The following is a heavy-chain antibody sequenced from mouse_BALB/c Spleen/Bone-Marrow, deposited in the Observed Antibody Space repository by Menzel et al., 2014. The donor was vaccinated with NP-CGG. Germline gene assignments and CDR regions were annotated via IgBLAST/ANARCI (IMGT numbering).Heavy chain of an antibody. CDR2: IWRGGST. V-gene: IGHV2-5*01. Sequence: VKLQESGPGPVQPSQSLSITCTVSGFSLTSYGVHWVRQSPGKGLEWLGVIWRGGSTDYNAAFMSRLSITKDNSKSQVFFKMNSLQADDTAIYYCAKNLDAMDYWGQGTSVTVSS. CDR1: GFSLTSYG. CDR3: AKNLDAMDY. J-gene: IGHJ4*01.